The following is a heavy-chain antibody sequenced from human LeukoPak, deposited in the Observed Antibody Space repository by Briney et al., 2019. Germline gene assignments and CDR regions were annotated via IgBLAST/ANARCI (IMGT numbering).Heavy chain of an antibody. CDR1: GSIFSTYA. D-gene: IGHD3-3*01. Sequence: GESLRLSCAASGSIFSTYAMSWVRQAPGKGLEWVPAISGSGGTAYYADSVKGRFTISRDNAKNSLYLQMNSLRDEDTAVYYCARYDLITPRGYSSFDYWGQGTLVTVSS. J-gene: IGHJ4*02. CDR3: ARYDLITPRGYSSFDY. V-gene: IGHV3-23*01. CDR2: ISGSGGTA.